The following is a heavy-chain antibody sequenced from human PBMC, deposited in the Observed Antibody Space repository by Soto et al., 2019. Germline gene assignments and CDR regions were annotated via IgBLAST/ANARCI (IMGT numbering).Heavy chain of an antibody. Sequence: QVQLVESGGGVVQPGRSLRLSCAASGFTFGSYGMHWVRQAPGKGLEWVAVIWYDGSNKYYADSVKGRFTISRDNSKNTLYLQMNSLRAEDTAVYYCARAPLGYCSGGSCYGGAFDIWGQGTMVTVSS. D-gene: IGHD2-15*01. CDR1: GFTFGSYG. V-gene: IGHV3-33*01. J-gene: IGHJ3*02. CDR3: ARAPLGYCSGGSCYGGAFDI. CDR2: IWYDGSNK.